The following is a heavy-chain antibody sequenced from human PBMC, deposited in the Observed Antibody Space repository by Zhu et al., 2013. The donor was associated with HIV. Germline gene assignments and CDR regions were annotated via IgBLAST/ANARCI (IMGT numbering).Heavy chain of an antibody. Sequence: QVQLVQSGAEVKKPGSSVKVSCKASGGTFSSYTISWVRQAPGQGLEWMGRIIPILGIANYAQKFQGRVTITADKSTSTAYMELSSLRSEDTAVYYCARAPTSYYYDSSGYYPSGYFDYWGQGTLVTVSS. D-gene: IGHD3-22*01. CDR1: GGTFSSYT. J-gene: IGHJ4*02. V-gene: IGHV1-69*02. CDR3: ARAPTSYYYDSSGYYPSGYFDY. CDR2: IIPILGIA.